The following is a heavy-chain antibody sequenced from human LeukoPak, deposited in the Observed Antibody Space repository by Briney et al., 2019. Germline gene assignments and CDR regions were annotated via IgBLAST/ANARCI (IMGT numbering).Heavy chain of an antibody. CDR3: AKDPDFDWLLDY. CDR1: GFTFSSSA. CDR2: ITASAART. V-gene: IGHV3-23*01. D-gene: IGHD3-9*01. J-gene: IGHJ4*02. Sequence: GGSLRLSCAASGFTFSSSAMGWVRQAPGKGLEWVSAITASAARTYYADSVKGRFTISRDNSKNTLYLQMNSLRAEDTAVYYCAKDPDFDWLLDYWGQGTLVTVSS.